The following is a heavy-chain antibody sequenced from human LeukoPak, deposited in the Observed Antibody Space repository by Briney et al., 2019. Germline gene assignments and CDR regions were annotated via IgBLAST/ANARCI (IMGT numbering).Heavy chain of an antibody. Sequence: NPSETLSLTCAVYGGSFSGYYWSWIRQPPGKGLEWIGEINHSGSTNYNPSLKSRVTISVDTSKNQFSPKLSSVTAADTAVYYCARRFYDYVWGSYRYSNYFDYWGQGTLVTVSS. CDR2: INHSGST. D-gene: IGHD3-16*02. CDR3: ARRFYDYVWGSYRYSNYFDY. V-gene: IGHV4-34*01. J-gene: IGHJ4*02. CDR1: GGSFSGYY.